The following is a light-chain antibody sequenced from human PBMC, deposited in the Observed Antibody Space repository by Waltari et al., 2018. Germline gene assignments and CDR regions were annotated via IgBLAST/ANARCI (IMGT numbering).Light chain of an antibody. V-gene: IGLV1-47*01. Sequence: QSVLTQPPSASGTPGQKVTISCNGSSSNIGSNYVYWYQQFPGTAPKLLIFKNKQRPSGFPDRFSDSKSGTSASLAINGLRSEDEADYYCAAWDDSLSGLVLGGGTKVTVL. J-gene: IGLJ3*02. CDR3: AAWDDSLSGLV. CDR2: KNK. CDR1: SSNIGSNY.